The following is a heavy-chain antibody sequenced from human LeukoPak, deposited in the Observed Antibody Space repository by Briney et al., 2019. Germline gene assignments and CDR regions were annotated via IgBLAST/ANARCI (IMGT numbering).Heavy chain of an antibody. J-gene: IGHJ6*03. CDR3: ASPYSSYYYYYMDV. CDR2: ISYDGSNK. CDR1: GFTFISYA. V-gene: IGHV3-30*04. Sequence: HPGGSLRLSCAASGFTFISYAMHWVRQAPGKGLEWVAVISYDGSNKYYADSVKGRFTISRDNSKNTLYLQMNSLRAEDTAVYYCASPYSSYYYYYMDVWGKGTTVTVSS. D-gene: IGHD6-19*01.